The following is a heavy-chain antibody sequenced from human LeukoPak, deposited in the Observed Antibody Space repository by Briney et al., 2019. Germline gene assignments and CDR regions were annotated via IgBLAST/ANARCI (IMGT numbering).Heavy chain of an antibody. CDR1: GVTFSRSA. J-gene: IGHJ6*02. Sequence: PGRSLRLSCEASGVTFSRSAFHWVRQAPGKGLEWVAVISYDGRNMQYVDSVKGRFTISRDNAKNTVVLQMNNLRGEDSPVYYCAKVLVHATLNYDYYGMDVWGQGTTVTVSS. V-gene: IGHV3-30*18. D-gene: IGHD2-2*01. CDR2: ISYDGRNM. CDR3: AKVLVHATLNYDYYGMDV.